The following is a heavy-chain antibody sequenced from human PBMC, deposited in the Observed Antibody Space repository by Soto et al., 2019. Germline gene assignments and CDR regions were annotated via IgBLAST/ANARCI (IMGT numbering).Heavy chain of an antibody. CDR3: ASRERVDAFDI. J-gene: IGHJ3*02. CDR1: GGTIISNA. Sequence: QVQLVQSGAEVKKPGSSVKVSCKASGGTIISNAISWVRQAPGQGLEWMGGIIPILGSANYAQKSQDRVTITADESTSTTYIELNSLRSEEAAVYSCASRERVDAFDIWGEGTMVTASS. CDR2: IIPILGSA. V-gene: IGHV1-69*01. D-gene: IGHD1-26*01.